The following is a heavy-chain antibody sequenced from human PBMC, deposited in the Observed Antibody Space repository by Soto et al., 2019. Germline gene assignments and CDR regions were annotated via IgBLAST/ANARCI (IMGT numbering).Heavy chain of an antibody. D-gene: IGHD2-8*01. V-gene: IGHV1-69*13. Sequence: GASVKVSCKASGGTFSSYAISWVRQAPGQGLEWMGGIIPIFGTANYAQKFQGRVTITADESTSTAFMELRSLRSDDTAVYYCARGDCSNGVCYVNYYYGMDVWGQGTTVTVSS. CDR3: ARGDCSNGVCYVNYYYGMDV. CDR1: GGTFSSYA. J-gene: IGHJ6*02. CDR2: IIPIFGTA.